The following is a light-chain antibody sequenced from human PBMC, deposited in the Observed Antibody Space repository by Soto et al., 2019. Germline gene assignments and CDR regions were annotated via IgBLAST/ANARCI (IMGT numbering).Light chain of an antibody. J-gene: IGKJ1*01. Sequence: EVVLTQSPASLSLSPGDRATLSCRASQSVSSYLAWYQQKPGQTPRLLIYDASKRATGIPARFSGSGSGTEFTLIISSLQSEDSAVYYCQQYNSWLWTFGQGTKVDIK. CDR2: DAS. V-gene: IGKV3-11*01. CDR1: QSVSSY. CDR3: QQYNSWLWT.